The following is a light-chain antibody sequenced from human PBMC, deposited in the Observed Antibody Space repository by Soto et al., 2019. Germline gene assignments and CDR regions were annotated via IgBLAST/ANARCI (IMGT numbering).Light chain of an antibody. CDR3: VAWDDSLRAPV. CDR2: RGN. CDR1: SSNIGRDY. J-gene: IGLJ2*01. V-gene: IGLV1-47*01. Sequence: QSVLTQPPSVSGTPGQRVNISCSGSSSNIGRDYVYWYQQFPGTAPKLLIYRGNQRPSGVPDRFSGSKSGTSASLAISGLRSDDESDYYCVAWDDSLRAPVFGGGTKLTVL.